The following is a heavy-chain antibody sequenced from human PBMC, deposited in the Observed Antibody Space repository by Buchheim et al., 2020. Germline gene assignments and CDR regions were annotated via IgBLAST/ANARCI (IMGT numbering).Heavy chain of an antibody. Sequence: VQLVESGGGLVKPGGSLRLSCAASGFTFNNAWMSWVRQAPGKGLEWVAVIWYDGSNKYYADSVKGRFTISRDNSKNTLYLQMNSLRAEDTAVYYCARDWGSTTVVTPGALGYWGQGTL. CDR3: ARDWGSTTVVTPGALGY. CDR1: GFTFNNAW. D-gene: IGHD4-23*01. J-gene: IGHJ4*02. V-gene: IGHV3-33*08. CDR2: IWYDGSNK.